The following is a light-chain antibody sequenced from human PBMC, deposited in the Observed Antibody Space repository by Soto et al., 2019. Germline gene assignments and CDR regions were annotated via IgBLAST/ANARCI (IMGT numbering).Light chain of an antibody. CDR1: QSLSSSY. V-gene: IGKV3-20*01. CDR3: QQGGTSPT. J-gene: IGKJ1*01. CDR2: GAS. Sequence: EIVLTQSPGTLSLSPGERATLSCRASQSLSSSYLAWYQQKPGQPPRLLIYGASSRATGIPDRFSGSGSGTDFTLTISRLEPEDFAVYYCQQGGTSPTFGQGNKVEIK.